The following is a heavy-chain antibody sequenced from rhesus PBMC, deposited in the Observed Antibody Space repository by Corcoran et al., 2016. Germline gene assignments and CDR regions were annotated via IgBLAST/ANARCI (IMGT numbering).Heavy chain of an antibody. D-gene: IGHD3-9*01. CDR1: CASIRSNY. Sequence: QVQLQESGPGLVKPSETLPLTCAVSCASIRSNYWSCIRPPTGMGLEWIGYIHGGSGSTSYNPSLTSRVTISKDTSKNQFSLKLSSVTAADTAVYYCASLGYYDLNPFDYWGQGVLVTVSS. J-gene: IGHJ4*01. CDR3: ASLGYYDLNPFDY. CDR2: IHGGSGST. V-gene: IGHV4-147*01.